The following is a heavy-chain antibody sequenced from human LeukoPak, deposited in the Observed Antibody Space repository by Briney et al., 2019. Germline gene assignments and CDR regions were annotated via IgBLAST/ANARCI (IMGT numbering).Heavy chain of an antibody. Sequence: SETLSLTCSVSGGSIGSTSYYWGWIRQPPGKGLEWIGNIYYSGSTYFNPSLKSRVTISVDTSKNQFSLKLSSVTAADTAVYYCARPIRGYSGYDLGAFDIWGQGTMVTVSS. D-gene: IGHD5-12*01. CDR1: GGSIGSTSYY. V-gene: IGHV4-39*01. CDR3: ARPIRGYSGYDLGAFDI. J-gene: IGHJ3*02. CDR2: IYYSGST.